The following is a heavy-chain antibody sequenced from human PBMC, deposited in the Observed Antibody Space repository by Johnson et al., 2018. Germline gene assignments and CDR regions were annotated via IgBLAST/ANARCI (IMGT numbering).Heavy chain of an antibody. CDR1: GGSISSYY. Sequence: QVQLQESDPGLVKPSETLSLTCSVSGGSISSYYWSWIRQPPGKGLEWIGYIYYSGSTNYNPPLKSRVTISVDTSKNQFSLKLSSVTAAETAVYYRSRGGGADYYSGMDVWGQGTTVTVSS. J-gene: IGHJ6*02. D-gene: IGHD1-26*01. V-gene: IGHV4-59*01. CDR3: SRGGGADYYSGMDV. CDR2: IYYSGST.